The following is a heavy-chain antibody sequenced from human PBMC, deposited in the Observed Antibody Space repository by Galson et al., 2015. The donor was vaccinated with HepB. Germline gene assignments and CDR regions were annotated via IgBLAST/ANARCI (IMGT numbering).Heavy chain of an antibody. CDR2: INPSGGST. D-gene: IGHD4-11*01. Sequence: SVKVSCKASGYTFTSYYMHWVRQAPGQGLEWMGIINPSGGSTSYAQKFQGRVTMTRDTSTSTVYMELSSLRSEDTAVYYCARTTTVTTSWFDPWGQGTLVTVSS. V-gene: IGHV1-46*03. J-gene: IGHJ5*02. CDR1: GYTFTSYY. CDR3: ARTTTVTTSWFDP.